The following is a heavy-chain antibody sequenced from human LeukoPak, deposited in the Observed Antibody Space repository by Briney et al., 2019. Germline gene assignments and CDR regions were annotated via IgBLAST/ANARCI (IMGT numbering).Heavy chain of an antibody. Sequence: PSETLSLTCTVSGGSISSYYWSWIRQPPGKGLEWIGYIYYSGSTTYNPSLQSRVTISVDTPKNQLSLKLSSVTAADTAVYYCARENRWTRAFDIWGQGTMVTVCS. V-gene: IGHV4-59*01. CDR2: IYYSGST. J-gene: IGHJ3*02. D-gene: IGHD3/OR15-3a*01. CDR1: GGSISSYY. CDR3: ARENRWTRAFDI.